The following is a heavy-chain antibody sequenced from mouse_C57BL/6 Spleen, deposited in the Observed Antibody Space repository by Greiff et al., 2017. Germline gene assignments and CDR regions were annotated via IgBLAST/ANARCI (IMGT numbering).Heavy chain of an antibody. J-gene: IGHJ2*01. CDR3: ARPGTVVPYYFDY. V-gene: IGHV1-69*01. D-gene: IGHD1-1*01. Sequence: QVQLQQPGAELVMPGASVKLSCKASGYTFTRYWMHWVKQRPGQGLEWIGEIDPSDSYTNYNQKFKGKSTLTVDKSSSTAYMQLSSLTSEDSAVYYCARPGTVVPYYFDYWGQGTTLTVSS. CDR2: IDPSDSYT. CDR1: GYTFTRYW.